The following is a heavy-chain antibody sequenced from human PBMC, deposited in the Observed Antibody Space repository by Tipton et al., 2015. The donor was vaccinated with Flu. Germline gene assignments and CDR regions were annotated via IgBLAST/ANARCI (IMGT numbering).Heavy chain of an antibody. CDR1: GYRFSDYW. D-gene: IGHD5-12*01. Sequence: QLVQSGAEVKKPGEPLKISCKGSGYRFSDYWIAWVRQLPGKGLEWMGIIYPGDSDTRYRPSFQCQVTFSADTSTSTAYLQWTSLKAADTAMYFCARKAGGYDKWGQGTLVIVPS. J-gene: IGHJ4*02. CDR3: ARKAGGYDK. CDR2: IYPGDSDT. V-gene: IGHV5-51*03.